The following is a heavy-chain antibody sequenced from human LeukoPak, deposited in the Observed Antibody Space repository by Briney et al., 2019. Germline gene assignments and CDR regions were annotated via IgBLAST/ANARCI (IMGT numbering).Heavy chain of an antibody. V-gene: IGHV4-61*01. Sequence: PSETLSLTCTVSGGSVSSGRYYWSWIRQPPGKGLEWIGYIYYSGSTNYNPSLKSRVTISVDTSKNQFSLKLSSVTAADTAVYYCATKPYYIDYWGQGTLVTVYS. CDR2: IYYSGST. CDR1: GGSVSSGRYY. J-gene: IGHJ4*02. CDR3: ATKPYYIDY.